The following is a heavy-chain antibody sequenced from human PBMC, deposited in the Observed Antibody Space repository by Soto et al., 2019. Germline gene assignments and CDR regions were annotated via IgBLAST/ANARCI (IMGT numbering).Heavy chain of an antibody. CDR3: ARDRRWGTSGMDV. V-gene: IGHV3-33*01. D-gene: IGHD7-27*01. CDR1: GFTFSSYG. J-gene: IGHJ6*02. Sequence: QVQLVESGGGVVQPGRSLRLSCAASGFTFSSYGMHWVRQAPGKGLEWVAVIWYDGSNKYYADSVKGRFTISRDNSKNPLYLQMNSLRAEDTAVYYCARDRRWGTSGMDVWGQGTTVTVSS. CDR2: IWYDGSNK.